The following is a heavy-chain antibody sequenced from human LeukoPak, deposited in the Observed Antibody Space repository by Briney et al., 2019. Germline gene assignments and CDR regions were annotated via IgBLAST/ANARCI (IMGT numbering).Heavy chain of an antibody. CDR3: ARVDRRQQLDY. V-gene: IGHV1-18*01. D-gene: IGHD6-13*01. CDR2: ISAYNGNT. J-gene: IGHJ4*02. CDR1: GYTFTSYN. Sequence: ASVKVSCKASGYTFTSYNFNWVRQAPGQGLEWMGWISAYNGNTNYAQKLQGRVTMTTDTSTSTAYMELRSLRSDDTAVYYCARVDRRQQLDYWGQGTLVTVSS.